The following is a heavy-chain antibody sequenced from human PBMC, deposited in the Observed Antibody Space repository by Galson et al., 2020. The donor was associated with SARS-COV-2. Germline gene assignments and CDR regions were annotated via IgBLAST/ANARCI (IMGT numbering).Heavy chain of an antibody. V-gene: IGHV4-61*02. Sequence: SETLSLTCTVSGGSISSGSYYWSRIRQPAGKGLEWIRSIYTRGSTNYNPSLKSRVTISVDTSKNQFSLKLSSVTAADTAVYYCARQRGRVRYNWNDVAGVYYFDYWGQGTLVTVSS. CDR2: IYTRGST. D-gene: IGHD1-20*01. J-gene: IGHJ4*02. CDR3: ARQRGRVRYNWNDVAGVYYFDY. CDR1: GGSISSGSYY.